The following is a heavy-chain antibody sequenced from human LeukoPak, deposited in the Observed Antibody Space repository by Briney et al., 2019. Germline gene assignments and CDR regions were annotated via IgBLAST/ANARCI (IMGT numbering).Heavy chain of an antibody. D-gene: IGHD3-10*01. CDR2: ISDSGDTT. CDR1: GFTFSSYA. J-gene: IGHJ4*02. V-gene: IGHV3-23*01. Sequence: GGSLRLSCAASGFTFSSYAMNWVRQAPGKGLEWVSLISDSGDTTYYADSVRGRFTISRDNSKNTVFLQMNSLRAEDTAVYYCANEQGYGSGTYGKYYFDYWGQGTLVTVSS. CDR3: ANEQGYGSGTYGKYYFDY.